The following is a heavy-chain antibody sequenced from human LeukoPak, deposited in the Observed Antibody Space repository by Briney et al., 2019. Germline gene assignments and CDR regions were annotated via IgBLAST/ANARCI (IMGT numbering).Heavy chain of an antibody. D-gene: IGHD4-23*01. CDR2: ISYDGSNK. CDR1: GFTFSSYA. J-gene: IGHJ4*02. CDR3: ARGATVVTADC. V-gene: IGHV3-30-3*01. Sequence: GGSLRLSCAASGFTFSSYAMHWVRQAPGKGLEWVAVISYDGSNKYYADSVKGRFTISRDNSKNTLYLQMNSLRAEDTAVYYCARGATVVTADCWGQGTLVTVSS.